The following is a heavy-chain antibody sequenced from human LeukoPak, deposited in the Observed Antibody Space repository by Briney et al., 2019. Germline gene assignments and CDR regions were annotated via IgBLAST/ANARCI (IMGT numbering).Heavy chain of an antibody. CDR2: INPNSGGT. Sequence: ASAKVSCKASGYTFTGYYMHWVRQAPGQGLEWMGWINPNSGGTNYAQKFQGRVTMTRDTSISTAYMELSRLRSDDTAVYYCAREAPLYSGYDDYFDYWGQGTLVTVSS. J-gene: IGHJ4*02. CDR1: GYTFTGYY. D-gene: IGHD5-12*01. V-gene: IGHV1-2*02. CDR3: AREAPLYSGYDDYFDY.